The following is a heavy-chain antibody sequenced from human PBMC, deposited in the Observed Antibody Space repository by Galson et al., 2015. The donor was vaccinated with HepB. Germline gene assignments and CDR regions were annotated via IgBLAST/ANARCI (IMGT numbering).Heavy chain of an antibody. D-gene: IGHD4-11*01. V-gene: IGHV3-64*01. CDR2: ISSNGGST. J-gene: IGHJ6*02. CDR1: GLTFSDYA. CDR3: ATTNDYSNYQVGMDV. Sequence: SLRLSCAASGLTFSDYAMHWVRQAPGKGLEYVSAISSNGGSTYYAKSVKGRFTISRDNSKNTLDLQMGSLRAGDTAVYYCATTNDYSNYQVGMDVWGQGTTVIVSS.